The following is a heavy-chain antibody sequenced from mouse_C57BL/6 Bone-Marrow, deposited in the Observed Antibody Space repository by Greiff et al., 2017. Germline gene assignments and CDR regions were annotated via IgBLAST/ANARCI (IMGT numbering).Heavy chain of an antibody. V-gene: IGHV1-55*01. Sequence: QVQLQQPGAELVKPGASVKMSCKASGYTFTSYWITWVKQRPGQGLEWIGDIYPGSGSTNYNEKFKSKAKLTVATSSSTAYMQLSSLTSADSAVYYCARSGLYERFAYWGQGTLVTVSA. J-gene: IGHJ3*01. D-gene: IGHD2-3*01. CDR1: GYTFTSYW. CDR3: ARSGLYERFAY. CDR2: IYPGSGST.